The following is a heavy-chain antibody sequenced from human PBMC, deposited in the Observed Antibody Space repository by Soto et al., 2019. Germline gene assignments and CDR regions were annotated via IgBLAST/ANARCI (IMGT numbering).Heavy chain of an antibody. CDR2: IYHSGST. CDR1: GGSISSGGYS. Sequence: TLSLTCAFSGGSISSGGYSWSWIRQPPGKGLEWIGYIYHSGSTYYNPSLKSRVTISVDRSKNQFSLKLSSVTAADTAVYYCARDCISTSCATHGMDVWGQGTTVTVSS. J-gene: IGHJ6*02. V-gene: IGHV4-30-2*01. D-gene: IGHD2-2*01. CDR3: ARDCISTSCATHGMDV.